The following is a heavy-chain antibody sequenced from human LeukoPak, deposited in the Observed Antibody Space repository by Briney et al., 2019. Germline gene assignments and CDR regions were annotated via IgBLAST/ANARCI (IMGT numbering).Heavy chain of an antibody. D-gene: IGHD4-17*01. Sequence: PSETLSLTCAVFRDSIGASIDSPNWWSWVRQPPGKGLEWIGEIFHTGSTNYNPSLKSRVTISVDKSKNQFSLKLSSVTAADTAVYFCARHKITVTTSKYYFDYWGQGALVTVSS. CDR1: RDSIGASIDSPNW. J-gene: IGHJ4*02. V-gene: IGHV4-4*02. CDR3: ARHKITVTTSKYYFDY. CDR2: IFHTGST.